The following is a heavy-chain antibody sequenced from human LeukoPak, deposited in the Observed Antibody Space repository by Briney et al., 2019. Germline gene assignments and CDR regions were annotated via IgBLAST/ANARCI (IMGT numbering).Heavy chain of an antibody. Sequence: PSETLSHTCTVSGGSISSYYWSWIRQPPGKGLEWIGYIYYSGSTNYNPSLKSRVTISVDTSKNQFSLKLSSVTAADTAVYYCARHSQWLAIFDYWGQGTLVTVSS. V-gene: IGHV4-59*08. CDR2: IYYSGST. J-gene: IGHJ4*02. CDR1: GGSISSYY. D-gene: IGHD6-19*01. CDR3: ARHSQWLAIFDY.